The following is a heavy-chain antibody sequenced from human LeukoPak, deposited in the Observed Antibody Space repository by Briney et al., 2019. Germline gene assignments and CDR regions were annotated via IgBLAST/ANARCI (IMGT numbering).Heavy chain of an antibody. D-gene: IGHD3-10*01. Sequence: PGGSLRLSCAASGFTFSSYAMHWVRQAPGKGLEWVAVISYDGSNKYYADSVKGRFTISRDNSKNTLYLQMNSLRAEDTAVYYCARDHIWFGELLPCMDVWGQGTTVTVSS. CDR2: ISYDGSNK. CDR3: ARDHIWFGELLPCMDV. V-gene: IGHV3-30-3*01. J-gene: IGHJ6*02. CDR1: GFTFSSYA.